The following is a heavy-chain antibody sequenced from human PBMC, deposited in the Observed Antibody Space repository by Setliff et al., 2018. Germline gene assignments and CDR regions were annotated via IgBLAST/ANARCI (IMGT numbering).Heavy chain of an antibody. J-gene: IGHJ5*02. D-gene: IGHD3-3*01. CDR1: GLSYINDW. CDR2: INPHGSEK. V-gene: IGHV3-7*01. Sequence: PGGSLRLSCTASGLSYINDWVSWVRQAPGKGLEWLASINPHGSEKYYADSVKGRFTISRDNAKNSLSLQMNGLRAEDTAVYYCARDVYDFRTGLADPWGQGTLVTVSS. CDR3: ARDVYDFRTGLADP.